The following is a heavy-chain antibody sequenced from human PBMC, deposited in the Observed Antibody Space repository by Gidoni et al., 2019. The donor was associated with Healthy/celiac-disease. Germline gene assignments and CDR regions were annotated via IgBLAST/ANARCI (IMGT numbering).Heavy chain of an antibody. CDR2: IYWNEDM. J-gene: IGHJ6*02. V-gene: IGHV2-5*01. CDR3: AHRRTWGCSGGSCYYYYYGMDV. D-gene: IGHD2-15*01. CDR1: GFSLSTSGVG. Sequence: QITLKESGPTLVKPTQTLTLTCTFSGFSLSTSGVGVGWIRQPPGKALEWLALIYWNEDMRYSPSLKSRLTITKDTSKNQVVLTMTNMDPVDTATYYCAHRRTWGCSGGSCYYYYYGMDVWGQGTTVTVSS.